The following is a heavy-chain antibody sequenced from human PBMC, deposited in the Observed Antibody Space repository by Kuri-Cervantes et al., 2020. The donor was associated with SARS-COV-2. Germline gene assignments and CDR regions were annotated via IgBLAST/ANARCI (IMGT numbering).Heavy chain of an antibody. CDR1: GGAFSSYA. J-gene: IGHJ4*02. Sequence: SVKVSCKASGGAFSSYAISWVRQAPGQGLEWMGGIIPILGTANYAQKFQGRVTITADKSTSTAYMELRSLRSDDTAVYYCARDRMAARHFDYWGQGTLVTVSS. D-gene: IGHD6-6*01. V-gene: IGHV1-69*10. CDR2: IIPILGTA. CDR3: ARDRMAARHFDY.